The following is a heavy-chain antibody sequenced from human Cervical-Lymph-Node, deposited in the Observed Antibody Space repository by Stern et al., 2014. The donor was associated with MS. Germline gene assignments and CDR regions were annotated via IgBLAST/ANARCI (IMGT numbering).Heavy chain of an antibody. V-gene: IGHV3-9*01. CDR3: AGGYYYGTNYFGMDV. CDR2: ISWNSGYI. Sequence: EVQLVESGGGLVQPGRSLRLSCVASGFTFDNHAMVWVRQAPGKGLEWVSSISWNSGYIDSADSVKGRFTISRDNANNSLYLQMNSLRAEDTALYYCAGGYYYGTNYFGMDVWGQGTTVTVSS. D-gene: IGHD3-22*01. CDR1: GFTFDNHA. J-gene: IGHJ6*02.